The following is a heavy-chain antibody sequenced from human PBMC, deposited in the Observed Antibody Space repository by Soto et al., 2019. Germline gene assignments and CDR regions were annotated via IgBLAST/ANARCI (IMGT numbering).Heavy chain of an antibody. CDR2: IYYSGST. J-gene: IGHJ4*02. CDR1: GGSISSSSYY. D-gene: IGHD6-19*01. CDR3: ARHGSGWHNFDY. Sequence: SETLSLTCTVSGGSISSSSYYWGWIRQPPEKGLEWIGSIYYSGSTYYDPSLKSRVTISVDTSKNQFSLKLSSVTAADTAVYYCARHGSGWHNFDYWGQGTLVTVSS. V-gene: IGHV4-39*01.